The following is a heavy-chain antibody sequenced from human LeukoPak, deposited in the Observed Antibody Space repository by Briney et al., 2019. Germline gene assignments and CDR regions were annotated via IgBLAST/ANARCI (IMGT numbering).Heavy chain of an antibody. J-gene: IGHJ6*02. CDR3: ARTRSLLLGGMDV. V-gene: IGHV1-69*01. Sequence: ATMKVSCKASGDTLSHYAISWVREAPGQGREWMGEITPTSDTTYYARKFQGRITITADGTTHRAYMELRRLRSEDTAVYYCARTRSLLLGGMDVWGQGTTVTVSS. CDR2: ITPTSDTT. D-gene: IGHD4-17*01. CDR1: GDTLSHYA.